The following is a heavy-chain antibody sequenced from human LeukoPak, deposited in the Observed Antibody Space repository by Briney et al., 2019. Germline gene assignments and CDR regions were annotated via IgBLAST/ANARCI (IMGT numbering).Heavy chain of an antibody. J-gene: IGHJ4*02. V-gene: IGHV3-15*01. Sequence: GGSLRLSCAASGFTFSSYNMNWVRQAPGKGLEWVGRIKSKTDGGTTDYAAPVKGRFTISRDDSKNTLYLQMNSLKTEDTAVYYCTTDMRPYSSGWYGVVDYWGQGTLVTVSS. CDR3: TTDMRPYSSGWYGVVDY. CDR2: IKSKTDGGTT. CDR1: GFTFSSYN. D-gene: IGHD6-19*01.